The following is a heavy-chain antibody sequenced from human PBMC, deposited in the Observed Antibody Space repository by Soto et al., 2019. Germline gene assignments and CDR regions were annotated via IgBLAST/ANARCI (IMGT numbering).Heavy chain of an antibody. D-gene: IGHD5-12*01. V-gene: IGHV3-48*03. CDR1: GFTFSDYE. Sequence: HPGGSLRLSCAASGFTFSDYEMNWVRQAPGKGLEWLAYITSTGNVMYVEFVKGRFTISRDNADNSLHLQMTSLRAEDTALYYCTREKSVMYSGYDAFEIWGRGTMVTVSS. CDR3: TREKSVMYSGYDAFEI. CDR2: ITSTGNV. J-gene: IGHJ3*02.